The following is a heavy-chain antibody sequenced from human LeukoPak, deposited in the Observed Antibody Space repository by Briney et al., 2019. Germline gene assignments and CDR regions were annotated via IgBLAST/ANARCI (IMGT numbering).Heavy chain of an antibody. Sequence: SETLSLTCAVSGYSISSGYYWGWIRQPPRKGLEWIGSISHSGSTYYNPSLKSRVTISVDTSKNQFSLKLSSVTAADTAVYYCARDLWYSSGWYRAVSSWFDPWGQGTLVTVSS. V-gene: IGHV4-38-2*02. D-gene: IGHD6-19*01. CDR3: ARDLWYSSGWYRAVSSWFDP. CDR2: ISHSGST. CDR1: GYSISSGYY. J-gene: IGHJ5*02.